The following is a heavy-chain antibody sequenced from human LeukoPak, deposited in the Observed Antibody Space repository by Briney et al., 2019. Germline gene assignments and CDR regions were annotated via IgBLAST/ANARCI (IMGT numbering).Heavy chain of an antibody. CDR1: GGSISSSNW. V-gene: IGHV4-4*02. CDR2: LYHSGST. CDR3: ARVQSSSWYSEWLKATDAFDI. Sequence: PSETLSLTCVVPGGSISSSNWWSWIRQPPGKGLEWIGELYHSGSTNYNTSLKSRVTISVDKSKTQFSLKLSSVTCADTAVYYCARVQSSSWYSEWLKATDAFDIWGQGTMVTVSS. D-gene: IGHD6-13*01. J-gene: IGHJ3*02.